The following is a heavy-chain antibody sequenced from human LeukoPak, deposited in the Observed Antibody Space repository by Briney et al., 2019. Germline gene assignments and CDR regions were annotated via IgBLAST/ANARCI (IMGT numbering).Heavy chain of an antibody. D-gene: IGHD2-8*01. V-gene: IGHV3-23*01. CDR2: ISGSGGST. CDR3: AKTPGVTKAPNYFDY. J-gene: IGHJ4*02. Sequence: PGGSLRLSCAASGFTFSSYAMSWVRQAPGKGLEWVSAISGSGGSTYYEDSVKGRFTISRDNSKNTLYLQMNSLRAEDTAVYYCAKTPGVTKAPNYFDYWGQGTLVTVSS. CDR1: GFTFSSYA.